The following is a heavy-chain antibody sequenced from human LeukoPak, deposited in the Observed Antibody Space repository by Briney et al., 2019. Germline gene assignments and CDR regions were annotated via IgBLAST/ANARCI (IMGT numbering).Heavy chain of an antibody. V-gene: IGHV3-30*02. CDR2: TRDDASKN. D-gene: IGHD2-15*01. CDR1: GFTFRSYG. Sequence: GGSLRLSCTGSGFTFRSYGMHWVRQAPGKGLEWVAFTRDDASKNYYGGSVKGRFTISRDNSKNTLYLHMNSVRGEDTAMYYCANGDCRGGRCSSGAHWGQGTLVTVSS. J-gene: IGHJ4*02. CDR3: ANGDCRGGRCSSGAH.